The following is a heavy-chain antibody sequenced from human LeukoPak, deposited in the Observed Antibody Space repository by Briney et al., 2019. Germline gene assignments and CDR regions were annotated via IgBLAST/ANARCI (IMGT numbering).Heavy chain of an antibody. CDR3: ARGGTVTTPYFDY. D-gene: IGHD4-17*01. V-gene: IGHV1-2*02. CDR1: GYTFTGYY. CDR2: TNPNSGGT. Sequence: ASVKVSCKASGYTFTGYYMHWVRQAPGQGLEWMGWTNPNSGGTNYAQKFQGRVTMTRDTSISTAYMELSRLRSDDTAVYYCARGGTVTTPYFDYWGQGTLVTVSS. J-gene: IGHJ4*02.